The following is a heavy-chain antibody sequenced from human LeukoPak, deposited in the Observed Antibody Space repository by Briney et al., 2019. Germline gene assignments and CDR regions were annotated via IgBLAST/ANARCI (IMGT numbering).Heavy chain of an antibody. CDR2: IYYSGST. CDR1: GGSISSSSYY. J-gene: IGHJ4*02. CDR3: ASFTSGEGYDSSGYYYFDY. Sequence: SETLSLTCTVSGGSISSSSYYWGWIRQPPGKGLEWIGSIYYSGSTYYDPSLKSRVTISVDTSKNQCSLKLSPVTAADTAVYYCASFTSGEGYDSSGYYYFDYWGQGTLVTVSS. D-gene: IGHD3-22*01. V-gene: IGHV4-39*01.